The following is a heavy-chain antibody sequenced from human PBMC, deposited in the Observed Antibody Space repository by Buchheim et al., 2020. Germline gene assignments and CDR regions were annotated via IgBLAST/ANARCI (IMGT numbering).Heavy chain of an antibody. V-gene: IGHV3-74*01. CDR3: ARAIDYTSYSNWYDI. CDR1: GFTLSNYW. D-gene: IGHD3-9*01. Sequence: EVQLVESGGGLVQPGGSLRLSCAASGFTLSNYWMHWVRQAPGKGLMWVSRINSDGRSRTYADSVKGRCTISRDNAKNTLFLQMNSLGAEDTAVYYCARAIDYTSYSNWYDIWGQGTL. CDR2: INSDGRSR. J-gene: IGHJ4*02.